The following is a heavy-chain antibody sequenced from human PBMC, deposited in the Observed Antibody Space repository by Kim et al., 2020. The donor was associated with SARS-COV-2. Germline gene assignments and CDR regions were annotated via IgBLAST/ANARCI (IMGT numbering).Heavy chain of an antibody. CDR3: TRDVLAGGADV. D-gene: IGHD2-21*01. J-gene: IGHJ6*02. CDR2: I. Sequence: IDCADSVKGRFITSRDNSRNTLYRQMNSLRPEDTALYYCTRDVLAGGADVWGQGTAVIVSS. V-gene: IGHV3-9*01.